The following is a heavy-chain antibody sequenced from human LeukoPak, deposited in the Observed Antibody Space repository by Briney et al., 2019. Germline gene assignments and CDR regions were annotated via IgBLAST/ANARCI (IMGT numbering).Heavy chain of an antibody. CDR1: GFTFSSYW. Sequence: SGGSLRLSCVASGFTFSSYWMSWVRQAPGKGLEWVSAISGSGGSTYYADSVRGRFTISRDNSMNTLYLQMNSLRAEDTAVYYCAKDGVGATTRSEYFQHWGQGTLVTVSS. V-gene: IGHV3-23*01. D-gene: IGHD1-26*01. J-gene: IGHJ1*01. CDR3: AKDGVGATTRSEYFQH. CDR2: ISGSGGST.